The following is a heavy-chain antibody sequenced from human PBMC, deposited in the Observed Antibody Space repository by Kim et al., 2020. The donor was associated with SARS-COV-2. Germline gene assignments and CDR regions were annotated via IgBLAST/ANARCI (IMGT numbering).Heavy chain of an antibody. J-gene: IGHJ6*01. CDR1: GFTFSTYE. CDR2: ISTSGSTI. CDR3: ARSLYCSSTSCFYGMDV. Sequence: GGSLRLSCAASGFTFSTYEMNWVRQAPGKGLEWISYISTSGSTIYYADSVKGRFTISRDNDKSSLSLQMNSLRAEDTAVYYCARSLYCSSTSCFYGMDV. V-gene: IGHV3-48*03. D-gene: IGHD2-2*01.